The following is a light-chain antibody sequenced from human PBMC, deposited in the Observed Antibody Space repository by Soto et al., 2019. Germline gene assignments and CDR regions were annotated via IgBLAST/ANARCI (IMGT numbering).Light chain of an antibody. Sequence: QLVMTQSPSASASLGASVKLTCTLCSGHSSYAIAWHQQQPEKGPRYLMKLNSDGSHNKGDGIPDRFSGSSTGAERYLTISSLQSEAEADYYCQTLGTGIVVFGGGTKVTVL. CDR3: QTLGTGIVV. CDR1: SGHSSYA. CDR2: LNSDGSH. J-gene: IGLJ2*01. V-gene: IGLV4-69*01.